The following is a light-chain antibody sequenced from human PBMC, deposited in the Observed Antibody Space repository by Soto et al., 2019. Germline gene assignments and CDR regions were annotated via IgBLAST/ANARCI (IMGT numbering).Light chain of an antibody. Sequence: QSALTQPASVSGSPGQSITISCTGTSSDIGGYNYVSWYQQHPGKAPKLIIYDVSNRPSGVSNRFSGSKSGNTASLAISGLQAEDEADYYCSSYTSSKTLVFDGGTKLTVL. J-gene: IGLJ2*01. V-gene: IGLV2-14*03. CDR3: SSYTSSKTLV. CDR2: DVS. CDR1: SSDIGGYNY.